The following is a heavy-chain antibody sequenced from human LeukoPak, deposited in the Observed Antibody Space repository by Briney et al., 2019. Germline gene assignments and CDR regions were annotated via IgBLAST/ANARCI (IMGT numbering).Heavy chain of an antibody. J-gene: IGHJ4*02. Sequence: GGSLRLSCAPSGFTASSNYMSWVRQAPGKGLEWVSFIHSGGKTYYADSVKGRFTISRDNSGNTLYLQMNSLRAEDSAVYYCASNYYDSRNYFADWGQGTLVTVSS. D-gene: IGHD3-22*01. CDR3: ASNYYDSRNYFAD. CDR2: IHSGGKT. CDR1: GFTASSNY. V-gene: IGHV3-53*01.